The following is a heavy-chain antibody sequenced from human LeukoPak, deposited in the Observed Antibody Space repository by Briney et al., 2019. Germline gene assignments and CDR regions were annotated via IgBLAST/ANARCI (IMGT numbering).Heavy chain of an antibody. CDR3: AREGGGSYYYYYYMDV. CDR2: IYSDNT. J-gene: IGHJ6*03. D-gene: IGHD1-26*01. Sequence: GGSLRLSCTVSGFTVSSNSMSWVRQAPGKGLEWVSFIYSDNTHYSDSVKGRFTISRDNSKNTLYLQMNSLRAEDTAVYYCAREGGGSYYYYYYMDVWGKGTTVTVSS. CDR1: GFTVSSNS. V-gene: IGHV3-53*01.